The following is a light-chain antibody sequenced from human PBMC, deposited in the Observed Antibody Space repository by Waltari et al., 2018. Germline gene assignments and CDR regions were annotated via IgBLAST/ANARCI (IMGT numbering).Light chain of an antibody. Sequence: VLTQSPGTLSLSPGERAILSCRASQSVSSNSLVWYQQKPGQTPRLLIYGASSRATGIPERFSGSGSGTDFTLTIGSLEPEDFAMYYCQQYDSAVLTFGGGTKVEIK. J-gene: IGKJ4*01. CDR1: QSVSSNS. CDR2: GAS. V-gene: IGKV3-20*01. CDR3: QQYDSAVLT.